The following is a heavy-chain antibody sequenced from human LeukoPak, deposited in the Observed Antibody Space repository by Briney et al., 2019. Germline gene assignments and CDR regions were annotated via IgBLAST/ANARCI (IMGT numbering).Heavy chain of an antibody. CDR3: ARALRYFDWLSTSPEYNWFDP. Sequence: GGSLRLSCAASGFTFSSYSMNWVRQAPGKGLEWVSYISSSSSTIYYADSVKGRFTISRDNAKNSLYLQMNSLRAEDTAVYYCARALRYFDWLSTSPEYNWFDPCGQGNLVTVSS. CDR2: ISSSSSTI. J-gene: IGHJ5*02. V-gene: IGHV3-48*01. D-gene: IGHD3-9*01. CDR1: GFTFSSYS.